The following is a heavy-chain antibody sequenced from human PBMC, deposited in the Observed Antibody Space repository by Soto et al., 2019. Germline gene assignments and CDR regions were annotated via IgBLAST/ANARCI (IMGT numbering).Heavy chain of an antibody. D-gene: IGHD2-2*01. CDR3: ARTYCSSTSCYPSYYYYMDV. V-gene: IGHV1-3*01. Sequence: QVQLVQSGAEVKKPGASVKVSCKASGYTFTSYAMHWVRQAPGQRLEWMGWINAGNGNTKYSQKFQGRVTITRDTSASTAYMELSSLRSEDTAVYYCARTYCSSTSCYPSYYYYMDVWGKGTTVTVSS. CDR2: INAGNGNT. J-gene: IGHJ6*03. CDR1: GYTFTSYA.